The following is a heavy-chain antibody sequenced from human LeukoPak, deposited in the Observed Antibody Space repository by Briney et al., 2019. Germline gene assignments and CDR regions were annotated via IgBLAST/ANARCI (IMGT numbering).Heavy chain of an antibody. D-gene: IGHD2-15*01. J-gene: IGHJ5*02. V-gene: IGHV3-74*01. CDR1: GFSLSGYW. Sequence: GGSLRLSCVASGFSLSGYWMYWVRQGPGKGLMYISRNNGDGSTTNYADVVKGRFTMSRDNVKNTLYLQMNSLRVEDTAVYYCARDPRNVGLAPWGQGTLVTVST. CDR3: ARDPRNVGLAP. CDR2: NNGDGSTT.